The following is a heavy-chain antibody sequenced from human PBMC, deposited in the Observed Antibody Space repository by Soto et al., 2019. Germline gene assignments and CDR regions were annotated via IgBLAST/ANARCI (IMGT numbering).Heavy chain of an antibody. D-gene: IGHD2-2*01. CDR3: AKDGVFSSTSCYRAYYYGMDV. CDR1: GFTFSSYG. V-gene: IGHV3-33*06. Sequence: GGSLRLSCAASGFTFSSYGMHWVRQAPGKGLEWVAVIWYDGSNKYYADSVKGRFTISRDNSKNTLYLQMNSLRAEDTAVYYCAKDGVFSSTSCYRAYYYGMDVWGQGTTVTVSS. CDR2: IWYDGSNK. J-gene: IGHJ6*02.